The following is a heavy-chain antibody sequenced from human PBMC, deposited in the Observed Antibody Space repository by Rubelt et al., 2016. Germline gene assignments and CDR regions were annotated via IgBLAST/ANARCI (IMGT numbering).Heavy chain of an antibody. CDR2: ISAYNGNT. J-gene: IGHJ4*02. D-gene: IGHD6-13*01. Sequence: QVQLVQSGAEVKKPGASVKVSCKASGYTFTSYGISWVRQAPGQGLEWMGWISAYNGNTTYAQKLQGGCTMTTDTPTSTAYMELRGLRSDDTAVYYCARDEPYSSSWYDYWGQGTLVTVSS. CDR3: ARDEPYSSSWYDY. V-gene: IGHV1-18*01. CDR1: GYTFTSYG.